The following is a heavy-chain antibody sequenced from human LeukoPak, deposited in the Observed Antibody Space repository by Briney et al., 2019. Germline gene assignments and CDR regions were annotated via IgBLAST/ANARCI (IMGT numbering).Heavy chain of an antibody. V-gene: IGHV3-21*01. CDR1: GFTFSSYS. CDR3: ARVAPVGLHSSGWSLGFDY. J-gene: IGHJ4*02. Sequence: PGGSLRLSCAASGFTFSSYSMNWVRQAPGKGLEWVSSISSSSSYIYYADSVKGRFTISRDNAKNSLYLQMNSLRAEDTAVYYCARVAPVGLHSSGWSLGFDYWGQGTLVTVSS. D-gene: IGHD6-19*01. CDR2: ISSSSSYI.